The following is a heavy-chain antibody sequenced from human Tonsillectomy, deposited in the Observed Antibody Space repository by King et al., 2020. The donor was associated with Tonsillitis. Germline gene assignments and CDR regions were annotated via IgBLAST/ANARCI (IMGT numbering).Heavy chain of an antibody. CDR2: IHRDATT. J-gene: IGHJ4*02. Sequence: VQLVESGGGLVQPGGSLRLSCAASGFAVSFNDMDWVRQAPGKGLEWVSIIHRDATTYYADTVKGRFTISRHNSENTLYLQMNSLRPEDTAVYYCTMGSHSSNWGQGTLVTVSS. V-gene: IGHV3-53*04. CDR3: TMGSHSSN. D-gene: IGHD3-22*01. CDR1: GFAVSFND.